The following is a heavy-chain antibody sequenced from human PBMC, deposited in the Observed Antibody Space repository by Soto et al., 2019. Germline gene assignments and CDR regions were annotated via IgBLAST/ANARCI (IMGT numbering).Heavy chain of an antibody. CDR3: VKGRAKHCSGRTCGLLMDL. CDR2: IPTSGETT. Sequence: GGSLRLSCSASGFTFKSHAMHWVRQAPGKGLEYVSSIPTSGETTFYADPVKGRFIVTRDNSNNTLDLQMTSLKYEDSGVYYCVKGRAKHCSGRTCGLLMDLWGQGTTVTVSS. V-gene: IGHV3-64D*06. CDR1: GFTFKSHA. J-gene: IGHJ6*02. D-gene: IGHD6-19*01.